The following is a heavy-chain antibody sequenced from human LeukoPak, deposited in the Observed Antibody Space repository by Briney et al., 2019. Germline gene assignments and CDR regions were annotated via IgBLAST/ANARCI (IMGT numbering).Heavy chain of an antibody. D-gene: IGHD5-18*01. CDR2: ISSSSSTI. J-gene: IGHJ4*02. CDR3: ARSRDKNTYGYAY. V-gene: IGHV3-48*01. Sequence: GGSLRLSCAASGFTFSCYAMNWVRQAPGKGLEWVSYISSSSSTIYYTDSGKGRFTISRDNAKNSLYLQMNNLRAEDTAVYYCARSRDKNTYGYAYWGQGTLVAVSS. CDR1: GFTFSCYA.